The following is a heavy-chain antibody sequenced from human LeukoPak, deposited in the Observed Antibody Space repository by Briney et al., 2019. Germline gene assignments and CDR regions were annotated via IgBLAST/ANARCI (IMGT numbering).Heavy chain of an antibody. CDR3: ARDSHAWYGQYYFDF. J-gene: IGHJ4*02. V-gene: IGHV4-39*07. CDR1: GGSIIDSSYY. Sequence: PSETLSLTCTVSGGSIIDSSYYWGWIRQPPGKGLEWIGNIYYFGTTLHNPSLKSQVTMSVDTSKNQFSLKLSSVTAADTAVYYCARDSHAWYGQYYFDFWGQGALVTVSS. D-gene: IGHD6-13*01. CDR2: IYYFGTT.